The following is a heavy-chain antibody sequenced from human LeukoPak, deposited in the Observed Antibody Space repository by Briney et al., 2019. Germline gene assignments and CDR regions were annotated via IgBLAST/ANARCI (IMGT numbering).Heavy chain of an antibody. Sequence: GGSLKLSCAASGFTFSSYGMHWVRQAPGKGLEWVAFIRYDGSNKYYADSVKGRFTISRDNSKNTLYLQMNSLRAEDTAVYYCARDAVDIVVVPAAMAYYYYYYMDVWGKGTTVTVSS. V-gene: IGHV3-30*02. CDR3: ARDAVDIVVVPAAMAYYYYYYMDV. J-gene: IGHJ6*03. D-gene: IGHD2-2*01. CDR1: GFTFSSYG. CDR2: IRYDGSNK.